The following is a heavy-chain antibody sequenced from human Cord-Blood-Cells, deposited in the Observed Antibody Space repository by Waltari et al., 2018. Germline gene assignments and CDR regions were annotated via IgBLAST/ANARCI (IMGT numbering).Heavy chain of an antibody. CDR2: IYHSGST. J-gene: IGHJ4*02. V-gene: IGHV4-38-2*02. Sequence: QVQLQESGPGLVTPSETLSLTCTVSGYSISSGYSRGWIRQPPGKGLEWIGSIYHSGSTYYNPSLKSRVTISVDTSKNQFSLKLSSVTAADTAVYYCARVNYSNYFDYWGQGTLVTVSS. CDR3: ARVNYSNYFDY. D-gene: IGHD4-4*01. CDR1: GYSISSGYS.